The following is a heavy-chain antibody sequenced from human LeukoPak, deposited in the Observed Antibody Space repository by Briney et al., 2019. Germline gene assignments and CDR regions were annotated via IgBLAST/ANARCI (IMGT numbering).Heavy chain of an antibody. Sequence: PGGSLRLSCAASGLTFSTYGMSWVRQAPGKGLEWVSGISGSDSSTYYADSVKGRFTISRDNSKNTLYLQMNSVRAEDTAVYYCAKDRSGRYSSSWSPDYWGQGTLVTVSS. CDR3: AKDRSGRYSSSWSPDY. CDR2: ISGSDSST. D-gene: IGHD6-13*01. J-gene: IGHJ4*02. V-gene: IGHV3-23*01. CDR1: GLTFSTYG.